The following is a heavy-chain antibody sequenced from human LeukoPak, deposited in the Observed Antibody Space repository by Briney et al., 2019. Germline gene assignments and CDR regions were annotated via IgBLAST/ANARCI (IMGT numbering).Heavy chain of an antibody. V-gene: IGHV3-21*01. D-gene: IGHD3-10*01. CDR3: ARDLTDYYGSGSYYNEFPDY. J-gene: IGHJ4*02. CDR2: ISSSSSYI. CDR1: GFPFTTYW. Sequence: GGSLRLSCVTSGFPFTTYWIHWIRQAPGKGLEWVSSISSSSSYIYYADSVKGRFTISRDNAKNSLYLQMNSLRAEDTAVYYCARDLTDYYGSGSYYNEFPDYWGQGTLVTVSS.